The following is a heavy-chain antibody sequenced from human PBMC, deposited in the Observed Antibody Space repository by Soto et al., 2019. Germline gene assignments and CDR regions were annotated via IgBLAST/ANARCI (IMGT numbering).Heavy chain of an antibody. CDR1: GYTVTSYD. D-gene: IGHD2-2*01. J-gene: IGHJ4*02. Sequence: QVQLVQSGAEVKEPGASVRVSCKASGYTVTSYDINWVRQATGQGLERMGWMNPESRNTGYAQKFQGRVTITRDTTISTAYMELTSLRAEDTAVYYCARFVRHQLPTIDFWCQGTLVTVSS. CDR3: ARFVRHQLPTIDF. V-gene: IGHV1-8*01. CDR2: MNPESRNT.